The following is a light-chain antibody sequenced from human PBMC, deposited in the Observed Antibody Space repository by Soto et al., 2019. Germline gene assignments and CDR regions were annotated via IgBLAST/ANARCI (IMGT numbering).Light chain of an antibody. V-gene: IGLV2-14*01. CDR3: SSYTSGSTPYV. Sequence: QSVLTQPASVSGSPGQSITISCTGTSSDVGGYDYVSWYQQHPGKAPRLMIYKASNRPSGVSHRFSGSRSGNTASLTISGLQAEDEADYYCSSYTSGSTPYVFGTGTKVT. J-gene: IGLJ1*01. CDR2: KAS. CDR1: SSDVGGYDY.